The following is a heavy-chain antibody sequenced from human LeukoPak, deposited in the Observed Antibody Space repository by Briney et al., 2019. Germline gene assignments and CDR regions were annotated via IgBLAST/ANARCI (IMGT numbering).Heavy chain of an antibody. CDR1: GYTFTSYD. D-gene: IGHD4-23*01. Sequence: GASVKVSCKASGYTFTSYDINWVRQATGQGLEWMGWMNPNSSNTGYAQKLQGRVTMTTDTSTRTAYMELRSLTSDDTAVYYCARGGVTSVVDVWXKGTTVTISS. V-gene: IGHV1-8*01. CDR2: MNPNSSNT. CDR3: ARGGVTSVVDV. J-gene: IGHJ6*04.